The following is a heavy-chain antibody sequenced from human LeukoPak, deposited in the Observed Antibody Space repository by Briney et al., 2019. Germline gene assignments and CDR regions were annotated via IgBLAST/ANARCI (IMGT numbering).Heavy chain of an antibody. CDR1: GGSISSYY. CDR3: ARDGRDRPYAFDI. V-gene: IGHV4-4*07. Sequence: SETLSLTCTVSGGSISSYYWTWIRQPAGKGLEWIGRIYASGNTNYNPSLKSRVTMSVDTSENQFSLKLSSVTAADTAVYYCARDGRDRPYAFDIWGQGTMVTVPS. CDR2: IYASGNT. J-gene: IGHJ3*02. D-gene: IGHD1-26*01.